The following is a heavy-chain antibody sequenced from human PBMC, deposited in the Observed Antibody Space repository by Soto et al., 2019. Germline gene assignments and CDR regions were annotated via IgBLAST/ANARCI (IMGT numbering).Heavy chain of an antibody. V-gene: IGHV4-34*01. CDR2: INHSGST. Sequence: QVQLQQWGAGLLKPSETLSLTCAVYGGSFSGYYWSWIRQPPGKGLECIGEINHSGSTNYNPSLKSRVTISVDTSKNQFSLKLSSVTAADTAVYHCARGRRKSSSWYREPSDYWGQGTLVTVSS. CDR3: ARGRRKSSSWYREPSDY. CDR1: GGSFSGYY. J-gene: IGHJ4*02. D-gene: IGHD6-13*01.